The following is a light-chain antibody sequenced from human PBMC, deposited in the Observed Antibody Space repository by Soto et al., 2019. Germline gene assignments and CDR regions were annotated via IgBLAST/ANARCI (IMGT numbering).Light chain of an antibody. CDR2: DVS. CDR3: QERCHWPRT. V-gene: IGKV3-11*01. Sequence: IDMTQSPATLSLSPGKRATRSCRASQNITNYLIWYQQKPGQAPRLLIYDVSNGATGIPARFSGRGTWTDFRFTISSLDPENCALYYCQERCHWPRTYGQGTKVDIK. CDR1: QNITNY. J-gene: IGKJ1*01.